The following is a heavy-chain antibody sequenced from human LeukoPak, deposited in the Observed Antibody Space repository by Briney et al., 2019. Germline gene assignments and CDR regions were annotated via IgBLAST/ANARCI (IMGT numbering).Heavy chain of an antibody. V-gene: IGHV3-30*18. Sequence: GGSLRLSCAASGFTFSSYGMHWVRQAPGKGLEWVAVISYDGSNKYYADPVKGRFTISRDNSTNTLYLQMNSLRAEDTAVYYCAKDRSLTSGDQNYYYYYGMDVWGQGTTVTVSS. D-gene: IGHD2-21*02. CDR1: GFTFSSYG. CDR2: ISYDGSNK. CDR3: AKDRSLTSGDQNYYYYYGMDV. J-gene: IGHJ6*02.